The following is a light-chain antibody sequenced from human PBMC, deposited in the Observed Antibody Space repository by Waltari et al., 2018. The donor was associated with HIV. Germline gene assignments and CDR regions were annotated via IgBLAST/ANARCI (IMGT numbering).Light chain of an antibody. CDR1: SSNIGINT. V-gene: IGLV1-44*01. CDR3: ATWDDSLNGRV. Sequence: SVLTQPPSASGTPGPRVTISCSGSSSNIGINTVNWYQQLPGTPPKVLIYSNYHRPSGVPDRFSGSKSGTSDSLAISGRQFEDEADYDCATWDDSLNGRVFGGGTKLTVL. J-gene: IGLJ3*02. CDR2: SNY.